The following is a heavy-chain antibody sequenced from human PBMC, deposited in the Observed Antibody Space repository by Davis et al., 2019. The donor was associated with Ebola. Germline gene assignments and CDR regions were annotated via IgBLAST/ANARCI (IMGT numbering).Heavy chain of an antibody. CDR1: GGTFSPYA. CDR3: ARDLGTAMATE. D-gene: IGHD5-18*01. J-gene: IGHJ4*02. V-gene: IGHV1-69*04. Sequence: AASVKVSCKASGGTFSPYAIDWVRQAPGQGLEWMGRIIPMLGIPNYAQRFQGRVTITADKSTSTAYMELSSLRSEDTAMYYCARDLGTAMATEWGQGTLVTVSS. CDR2: IIPMLGIP.